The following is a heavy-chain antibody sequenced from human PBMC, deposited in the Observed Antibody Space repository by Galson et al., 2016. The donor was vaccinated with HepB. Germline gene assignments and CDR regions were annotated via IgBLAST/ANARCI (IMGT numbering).Heavy chain of an antibody. CDR1: GFTFTTHT. V-gene: IGHV3-30-3*01. D-gene: IGHD5-12*01. J-gene: IGHJ6*02. CDR2: VPHYGNNK. Sequence: SLRLSCAASGFTFTTHTMNWVRQAPGKGLEWVTVVPHYGNNKYYADSVKGRFTVSRDNSKSTVNLHMNSLRPEDTAVYYCARDLGGYSGYGGNYFGMDVWGQGTTVTVS. CDR3: ARDLGGYSGYGGNYFGMDV.